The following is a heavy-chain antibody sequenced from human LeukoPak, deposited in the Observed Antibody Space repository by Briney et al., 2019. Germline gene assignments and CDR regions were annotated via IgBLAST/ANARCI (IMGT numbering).Heavy chain of an antibody. J-gene: IGHJ3*02. V-gene: IGHV4-4*07. CDR2: IYSTGTT. Sequence: SETLSLTCTFSGGSISGYYWSWIRQPAGKGLEWVGRIYSTGTTSYNPSLKSRVTMSVDTSKNQLSLNLSSVSAADTAVYYCARGGTNWGAFDIWGQGTMVTVSA. D-gene: IGHD3-16*01. CDR3: ARGGTNWGAFDI. CDR1: GGSISGYY.